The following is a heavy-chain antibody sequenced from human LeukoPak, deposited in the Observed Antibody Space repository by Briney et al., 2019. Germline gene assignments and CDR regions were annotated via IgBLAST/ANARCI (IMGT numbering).Heavy chain of an antibody. CDR3: ARNLPDYYDSSGYFNAFDI. V-gene: IGHV1-69*01. Sequence: SVKVSCKASGGTFSSYAISWVRQAPGQGLEWMGGIIPIFGTANYAQKFQGRVTITADESTSTAYMELSSLRSEDTAVYYCARNLPDYYDSSGYFNAFDIWGQGTMVTVSS. J-gene: IGHJ3*02. CDR2: IIPIFGTA. CDR1: GGTFSSYA. D-gene: IGHD3-22*01.